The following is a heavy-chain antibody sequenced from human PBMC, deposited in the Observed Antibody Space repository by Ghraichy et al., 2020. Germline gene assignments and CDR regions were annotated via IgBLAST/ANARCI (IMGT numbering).Heavy chain of an antibody. D-gene: IGHD6-19*01. CDR1: GFTFSSYA. J-gene: IGHJ4*02. V-gene: IGHV3-23*01. CDR2: ISASGDST. CDR3: AKLQGEQWLAFDC. Sequence: GGSLRLSCAASGFTFSSYAMSWVRQAPGEGLEWVSAISASGDSTFYADSVKGRFTISRDNSKNTLYLQMNSLRAQDTAVYYCAKLQGEQWLAFDCWGQGTLVTVSS.